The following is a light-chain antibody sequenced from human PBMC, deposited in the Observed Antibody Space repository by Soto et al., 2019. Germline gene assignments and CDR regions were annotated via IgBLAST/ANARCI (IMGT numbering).Light chain of an antibody. Sequence: DIVMTQSPDSLAVSLGERATINCKSSQSILYSSNNRNYLAWYQQKPGQPPKLLIYWASTRESGVPDRFSGSGSGTDFTLNISSLQAEDVAIYYCQQYYRTPLTFGGGSNVEIK. V-gene: IGKV4-1*01. CDR3: QQYYRTPLT. CDR2: WAS. J-gene: IGKJ4*01. CDR1: QSILYSSNNRNY.